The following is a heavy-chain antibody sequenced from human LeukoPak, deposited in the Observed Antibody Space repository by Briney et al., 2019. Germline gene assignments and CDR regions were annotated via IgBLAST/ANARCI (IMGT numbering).Heavy chain of an antibody. V-gene: IGHV6-1*01. CDR1: GDSVSSNSGA. D-gene: IGHD1-26*01. Sequence: PSQTLSLTCAISGDSVSSNSGAWNWIRQSPSRGLEWLGRTYYRSQWSNDFALSVKSRISINPDTSKNHFSLQLNSVTPEDTAVYYCARMVGATRSFDYWGQGALGTVSS. J-gene: IGHJ4*02. CDR2: TYYRSQWSN. CDR3: ARMVGATRSFDY.